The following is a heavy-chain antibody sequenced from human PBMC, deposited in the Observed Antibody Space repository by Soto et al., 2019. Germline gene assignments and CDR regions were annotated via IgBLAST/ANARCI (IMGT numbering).Heavy chain of an antibody. Sequence: QVQLVQSGAEVMKPGSSVKVSCKASGGTFSSYAISWVRQAPGQGLEWMGGIIPIFGTANYAQKFQGRVTITADESTSTAYMELSSLRSEDTAVYYCARAQGYSGYDGLSNWGQGTLVTVSS. V-gene: IGHV1-69*12. J-gene: IGHJ4*02. CDR1: GGTFSSYA. D-gene: IGHD5-12*01. CDR3: ARAQGYSGYDGLSN. CDR2: IIPIFGTA.